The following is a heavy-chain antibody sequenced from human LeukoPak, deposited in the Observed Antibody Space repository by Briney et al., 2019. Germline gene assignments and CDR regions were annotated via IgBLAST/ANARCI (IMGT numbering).Heavy chain of an antibody. D-gene: IGHD3-22*01. Sequence: ASVKVSCKASGYTFTGYYMHWVRQAPGQGLEWMGWINPDSGGTKYAQKFQGRVTMTRDTSINTAYMELSRLRSDDTAVFYCAREYYDSSDYPVQGFDPWGQGTLVTVSS. J-gene: IGHJ5*02. V-gene: IGHV1-2*02. CDR2: INPDSGGT. CDR3: AREYYDSSDYPVQGFDP. CDR1: GYTFTGYY.